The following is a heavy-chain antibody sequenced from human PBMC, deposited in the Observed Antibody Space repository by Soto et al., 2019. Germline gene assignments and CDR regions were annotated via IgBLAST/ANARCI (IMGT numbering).Heavy chain of an antibody. CDR1: GFTFDDYA. Sequence: PGGSLRLSCAASGFTFDDYAMHWVRQAPGKGLEWVSGISWNSGSIGYADSVKGRFTIPRDNAKNSLYLQMNSLRAEDTALYYCAKDTPGVPNFDAFDIWGQGTMVTVSS. CDR3: AKDTPGVPNFDAFDI. D-gene: IGHD3-10*01. CDR2: ISWNSGSI. V-gene: IGHV3-9*01. J-gene: IGHJ3*02.